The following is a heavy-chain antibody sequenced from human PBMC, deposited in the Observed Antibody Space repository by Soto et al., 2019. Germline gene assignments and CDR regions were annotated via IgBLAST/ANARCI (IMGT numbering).Heavy chain of an antibody. CDR1: GYTFTNFG. Sequence: SVKVSCKASGYTFTNFGISWVRQAPGQGLEWMGRIIPILGIANYAQKFQGRVTITADKSTSTAYMELSSLRSEDTAVYYCASTPYSSSWYGGFDYWGQGTLVTVSS. CDR3: ASTPYSSSWYGGFDY. CDR2: IIPILGIA. J-gene: IGHJ4*02. D-gene: IGHD6-13*01. V-gene: IGHV1-69*04.